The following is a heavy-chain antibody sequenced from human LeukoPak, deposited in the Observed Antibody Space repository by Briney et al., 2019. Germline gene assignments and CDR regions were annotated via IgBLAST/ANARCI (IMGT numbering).Heavy chain of an antibody. Sequence: GGSLRLSCAASGFTFSSYAMSWVRQAPGKGLEWVSAISGSGGSTYYADSVKGRFTISRDNSKNTLYLQMNSLRAEDTAVYYCGMVRGVIWFDPWGQGTLVTVSS. CDR2: ISGSGGST. CDR3: GMVRGVIWFDP. D-gene: IGHD3-10*01. V-gene: IGHV3-23*01. CDR1: GFTFSSYA. J-gene: IGHJ5*02.